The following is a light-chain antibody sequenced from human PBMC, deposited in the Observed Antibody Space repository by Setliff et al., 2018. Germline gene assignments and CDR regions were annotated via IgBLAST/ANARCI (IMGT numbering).Light chain of an antibody. CDR2: DVT. CDR3: CSYAGSYTLGV. Sequence: QSVLTQPRSVSGSPGQSVTISCTGTNSDVGGYNYVSWYQQHPGKAPKLMIYDVTKRPSGVPDRFSGSKSGNTASLTISGLQAEDEADYYCCSYAGSYTLGVFGGGTKVTVL. V-gene: IGLV2-11*01. J-gene: IGLJ3*02. CDR1: NSDVGGYNY.